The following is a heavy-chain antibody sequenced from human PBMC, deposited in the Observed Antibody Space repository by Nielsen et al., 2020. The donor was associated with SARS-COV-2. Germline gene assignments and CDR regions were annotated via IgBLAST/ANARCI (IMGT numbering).Heavy chain of an antibody. D-gene: IGHD3-16*01. J-gene: IGHJ4*02. CDR1: GFTFDDYA. CDR3: ATLGPFDY. V-gene: IGHV3-9*01. CDR2: ISWNSGSI. Sequence: GGSLRLSCAASGFTFDDYAMHWVRQAPGKGLEWVSGISWNSGSIGYADSVKGRFTISRDNAKNSLYLQMNSLRAEDTAVYYCATLGPFDYWGQGTLVTVSS.